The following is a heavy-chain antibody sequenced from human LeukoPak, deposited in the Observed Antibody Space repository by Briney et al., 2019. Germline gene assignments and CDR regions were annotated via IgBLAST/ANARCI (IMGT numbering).Heavy chain of an antibody. V-gene: IGHV3-23*01. J-gene: IGHJ6*03. CDR3: AKMEGQRLYDYCMDV. D-gene: IGHD3-3*01. CDR1: GFAFSNFA. CDR2: MSGSGYYT. Sequence: GGSLRLSRAASGFAFSNFAISWVRQAPGKGLGWVSAMSGSGYYTYYVESVKGRFTISRDNSKNTLYLHMNSLRADDTAVYYCAKMEGQRLYDYCMDVWGRGTTVTVSS.